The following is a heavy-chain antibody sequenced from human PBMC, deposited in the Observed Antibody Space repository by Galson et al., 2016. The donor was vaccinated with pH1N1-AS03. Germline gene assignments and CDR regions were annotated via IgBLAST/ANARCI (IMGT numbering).Heavy chain of an antibody. Sequence: SLRLSCAASGFTFEDHAMHWVRQIPGRGLEWVSHISWNSGKLGYAASVKGRFTISRANAKNSVYLQMNRLRLEDTALYYCARDRLWSGDNEPFDLWGQGTVVTVS. CDR3: ARDRLWSGDNEPFDL. CDR1: GFTFEDHA. J-gene: IGHJ3*01. CDR2: ISWNSGKL. D-gene: IGHD3-10*01. V-gene: IGHV3-9*01.